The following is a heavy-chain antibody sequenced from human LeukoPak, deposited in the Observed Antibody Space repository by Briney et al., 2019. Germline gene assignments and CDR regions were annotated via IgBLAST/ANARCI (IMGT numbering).Heavy chain of an antibody. CDR1: GGTFSSYT. V-gene: IGHV1-69*04. CDR3: AREEGGYCGGDCYPLAFDL. D-gene: IGHD2-21*02. J-gene: IGHJ4*02. CDR2: ITPLLGII. Sequence: SVKVSCQASGGTFSSYTISWVRQASGQGPEWMARITPLLGIIKYSQTFQGRVTVTADKFTNTVYMELSSLRSEDTAVYYCAREEGGYCGGDCYPLAFDLWGRGTLVTVSS.